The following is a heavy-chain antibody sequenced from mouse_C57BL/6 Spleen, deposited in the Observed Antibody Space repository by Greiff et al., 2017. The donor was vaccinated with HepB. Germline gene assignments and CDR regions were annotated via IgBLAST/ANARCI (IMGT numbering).Heavy chain of an antibody. CDR1: GFTFSDYY. Sequence: EVQVVESGGGLVQPGGSLKLSCAASGFTFSDYYMYWVRQTPEKRLEWVAYISNGGGSTYYPDTVKGRFTISRDNAKNTLYLQMSRLKSEDTAMYYCARPYDYDGYFDVWGTGTTVTVSS. V-gene: IGHV5-12*01. CDR2: ISNGGGST. CDR3: ARPYDYDGYFDV. D-gene: IGHD2-4*01. J-gene: IGHJ1*03.